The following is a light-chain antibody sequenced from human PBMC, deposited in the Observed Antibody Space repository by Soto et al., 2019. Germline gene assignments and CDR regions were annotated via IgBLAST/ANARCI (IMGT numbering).Light chain of an antibody. J-gene: IGKJ5*01. V-gene: IGKV3-15*01. CDR2: GAS. CDR3: HQYNNWPRT. CDR1: QSVSSN. Sequence: EIVMTQSPSTLSVSPGERATLSCRASQSVSSNLAWYQQKPGQAPSLLIYGASTRATGIPARFSGSGSGTEFTLTISSLQSEDFAVYFCHQYNNWPRTFGQGTRLENK.